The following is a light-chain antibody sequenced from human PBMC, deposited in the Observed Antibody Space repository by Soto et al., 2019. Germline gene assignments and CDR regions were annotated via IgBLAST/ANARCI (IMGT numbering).Light chain of an antibody. CDR3: QQYNTYWT. CDR2: KAS. J-gene: IGKJ1*01. V-gene: IGKV1-5*03. Sequence: DIQMTQSPSTLSASVGDRVTITCRASQRISSWLSWYQQKPGKAPKLLIYKASSLESGVTSRFSGSGSGTEFTLTISNLQPDDFATYYCQQYNTYWTFGQGTTVEIK. CDR1: QRISSW.